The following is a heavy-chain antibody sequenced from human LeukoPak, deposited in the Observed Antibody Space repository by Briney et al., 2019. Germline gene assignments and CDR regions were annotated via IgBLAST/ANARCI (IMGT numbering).Heavy chain of an antibody. Sequence: GGSLRLSCAASGFTFSSYAMSWVRQAPGKGLEWVSAITSGGSTYHADSVKGRFTISRDNSKNTLYLQMDSLRAEDTAVYYCARGSIAVVVAATPYDCWGQGTLVTVSS. CDR1: GFTFSSYA. V-gene: IGHV3-23*01. D-gene: IGHD2-15*01. CDR2: ITSGGST. J-gene: IGHJ4*02. CDR3: ARGSIAVVVAATPYDC.